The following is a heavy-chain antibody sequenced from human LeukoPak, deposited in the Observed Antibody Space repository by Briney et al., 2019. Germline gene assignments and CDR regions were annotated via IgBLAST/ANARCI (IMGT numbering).Heavy chain of an antibody. J-gene: IGHJ6*02. V-gene: IGHV1-18*01. CDR1: GYTFTSYG. D-gene: IGHD3-22*01. Sequence: VASVKVSCKASGYTFTSYGISWVRQAPGQGLEWMGWISAYNGNTNYAQKLQGRVTMTTDTSTSTAYMELRSLRSDDTAVYYCARVYDSSGYYYYYGMDVWGQGTTVTVSS. CDR3: ARVYDSSGYYYYYGMDV. CDR2: ISAYNGNT.